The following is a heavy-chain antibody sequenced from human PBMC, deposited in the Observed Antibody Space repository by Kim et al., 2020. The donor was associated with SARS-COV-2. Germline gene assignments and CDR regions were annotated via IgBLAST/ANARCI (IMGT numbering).Heavy chain of an antibody. CDR3: VRSRWMDV. V-gene: IGHV3-7*03. CDR1: GFTSNSYW. CDR2: IKQDGSEK. Sequence: GGSLRLSCAASGFTSNSYWMYWVRLAPGKGLEWVANIKQDGSEKYNVDSVKGRFTISRDNAKNSLYLQMNSLRAEDMAVYYCVRSRWMDVWGQGTTVTVSS. J-gene: IGHJ6*02.